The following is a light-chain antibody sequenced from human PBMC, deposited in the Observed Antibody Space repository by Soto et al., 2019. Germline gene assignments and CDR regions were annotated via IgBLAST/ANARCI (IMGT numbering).Light chain of an antibody. V-gene: IGKV3-15*01. J-gene: IGKJ2*01. CDR2: GAS. CDR3: QQYNNWPYT. CDR1: QSVNTN. Sequence: EVVMTQSPATLSVSPGERATLSCRASQSVNTNLAWYAQKPGQAPRLLIFGASTRATGFPARFSGSGSGTEFTLTISSLQSEDFAVYYCQQYNNWPYTFGQGTKLEIK.